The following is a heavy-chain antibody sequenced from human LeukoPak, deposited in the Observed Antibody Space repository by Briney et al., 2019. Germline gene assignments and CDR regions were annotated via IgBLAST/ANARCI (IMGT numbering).Heavy chain of an antibody. V-gene: IGHV5-51*01. CDR2: ISPDDSYT. D-gene: IGHD3-10*01. CDR3: ARYTGSFTPLDY. J-gene: IGHJ4*02. Sequence: GESLKISCEGSGYFFNTYWVAWVRQTPGKGLEWMGIISPDDSYTRYSPSFAGHITISADKSISTAYLQWTSLKVSDSAMYYCARYTGSFTPLDYWGQGTLVTVSS. CDR1: GYFFNTYW.